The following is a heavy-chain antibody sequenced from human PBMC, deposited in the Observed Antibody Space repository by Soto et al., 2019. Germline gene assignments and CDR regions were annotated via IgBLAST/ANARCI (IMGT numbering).Heavy chain of an antibody. CDR3: ARHMGAVLLWFGESNGMDV. CDR1: GYTFTGYY. CDR2: INPNSGGT. V-gene: IGHV1-2*02. Sequence: GASVKVSCKASGYTFTGYYMNWVRQAPGQGLEWMGWINPNSGGTNYAQKFQGRVTMTRDTSISTAYMELSRLRSDDTAVYYCARHMGAVLLWFGESNGMDVGGPGTTVDVSS. D-gene: IGHD3-10*01. J-gene: IGHJ6*02.